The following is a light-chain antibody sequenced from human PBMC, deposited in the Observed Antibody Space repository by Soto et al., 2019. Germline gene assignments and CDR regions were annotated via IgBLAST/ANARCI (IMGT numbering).Light chain of an antibody. J-gene: IGLJ1*01. Sequence: QSALTQPASVSGSPGQSITISCTGTSSDDGGYNYVSWYQQHPGKAPKIIIYEVTNRPSGVSNRFSGSKSGNTASLTISGLQAEDDADYYCSSFTSRFTFNYIFGTGTKVTVL. CDR1: SSDDGGYNY. CDR3: SSFTSRFTFNYI. V-gene: IGLV2-14*01. CDR2: EVT.